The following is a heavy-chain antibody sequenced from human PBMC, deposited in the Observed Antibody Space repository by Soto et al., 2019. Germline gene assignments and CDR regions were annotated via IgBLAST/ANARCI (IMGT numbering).Heavy chain of an antibody. V-gene: IGHV1-58*01. Sequence: QMQLVQSGPEVKKPGTSVKVSCKASTFTFTSSAVQWVRQARGQRLEWIGWIVVGSGNTKYAQNFQERVTITRDMYSGTHYLELSSLRPEDTAVYYCATHREGATYYFDYWGQGTLLTFPS. D-gene: IGHD1-26*01. CDR1: TFTFTSSA. J-gene: IGHJ4*02. CDR3: ATHREGATYYFDY. CDR2: IVVGSGNT.